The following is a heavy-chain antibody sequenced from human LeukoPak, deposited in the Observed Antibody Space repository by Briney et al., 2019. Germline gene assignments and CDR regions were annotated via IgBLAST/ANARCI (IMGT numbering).Heavy chain of an antibody. CDR1: GYTFSGHY. CDR2: INPNSGGT. V-gene: IGHV1-2*02. Sequence: ASVKVSCKASGYTFSGHYMHWVRQAPGQGLEWMGWINPNSGGTNYAQKFQGRVTMTRDTSISTAYMEMSRLRSDDTAVYYCASESASYCSGSSCYPEGFDYWGQGTPVTVSS. D-gene: IGHD2-15*01. CDR3: ASESASYCSGSSCYPEGFDY. J-gene: IGHJ4*02.